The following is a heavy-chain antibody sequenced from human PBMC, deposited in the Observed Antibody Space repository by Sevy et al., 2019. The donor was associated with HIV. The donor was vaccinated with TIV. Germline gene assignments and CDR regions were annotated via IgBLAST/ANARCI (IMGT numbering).Heavy chain of an antibody. D-gene: IGHD5-18*01. CDR1: GFTVNSNY. CDR2: IHSDDTT. J-gene: IGHJ4*02. CDR3: ARGKSGYGYALNY. V-gene: IGHV3-66*01. Sequence: GGSLRLSCAASGFTVNSNYMTWVRQAPGKGLEGVSVIHSDDTTYHADSVKDSISISRDNFKNTMYLQMSSMRAEDTAVYYCARGKSGYGYALNYWGQGTLVTVSS.